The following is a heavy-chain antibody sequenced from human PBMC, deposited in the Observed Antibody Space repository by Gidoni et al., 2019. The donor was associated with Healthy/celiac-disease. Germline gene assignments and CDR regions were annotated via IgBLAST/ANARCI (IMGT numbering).Heavy chain of an antibody. V-gene: IGHV5-10-1*03. CDR1: GYSFTTYW. CDR2: IDPSDSYT. J-gene: IGHJ4*02. Sequence: EVQLVQSGAEVKEPGESLRISCKGSGYSFTTYWISWVRQMPGKGLEWMGRIDPSDSYTTYSPSFQGHVTISADKSISTAYLQWSSLKASDTAMYYCATNYYDFWSGYEVYMPPHIWGQGTLVTVSS. CDR3: ATNYYDFWSGYEVYMPPHI. D-gene: IGHD3-3*01.